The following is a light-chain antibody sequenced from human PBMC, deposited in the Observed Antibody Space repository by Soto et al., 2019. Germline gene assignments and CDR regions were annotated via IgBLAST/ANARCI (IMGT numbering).Light chain of an antibody. CDR2: DVS. V-gene: IGLV2-14*01. J-gene: IGLJ1*01. Sequence: QSVLNQPASVSGSPGQSIAISCTGTSSDVGGYNYVSWYQLHPDKAPKLIIYDVSNRPSGVSNRFSGSKSGNTASLTISGLQPEDEADYYCSSYTSSITRVFGTGTKVTVL. CDR3: SSYTSSITRV. CDR1: SSDVGGYNY.